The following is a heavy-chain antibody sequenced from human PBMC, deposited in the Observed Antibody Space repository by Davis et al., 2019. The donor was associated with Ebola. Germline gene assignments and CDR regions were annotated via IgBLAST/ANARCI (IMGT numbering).Heavy chain of an antibody. V-gene: IGHV3-74*01. CDR1: GFTFSSYW. CDR3: VRTTYGAPEY. Sequence: PGGSLRLSCAASGFTFSSYWMHWVRQAPGKGLVWVSRINSDGSFTSYADSVKGRFTISRDSAKSTLYLQMNSLTAEDTAVYYCVRTTYGAPEYWGQGTLVTVSS. J-gene: IGHJ4*02. D-gene: IGHD4-17*01. CDR2: INSDGSFT.